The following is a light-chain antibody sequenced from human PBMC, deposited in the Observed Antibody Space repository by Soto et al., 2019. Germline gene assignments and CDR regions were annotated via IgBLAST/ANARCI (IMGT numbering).Light chain of an antibody. CDR1: QSISLS. J-gene: IGKJ4*01. Sequence: EIVLTQSPATLSLSPGERATLSCRASQSISLSLAWYQHKPGQAPRLLIYDASKRATGIPARFSGSGSGTDFTLSISSLEPEDFAVYYCQQHAHWPLTFGGGTKVEIK. CDR2: DAS. CDR3: QQHAHWPLT. V-gene: IGKV3-11*01.